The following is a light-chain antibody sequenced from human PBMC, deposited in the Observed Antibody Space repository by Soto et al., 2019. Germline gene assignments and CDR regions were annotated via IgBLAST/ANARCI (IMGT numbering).Light chain of an antibody. V-gene: IGLV2-14*01. J-gene: IGLJ1*01. CDR1: SSDIGGSKY. Sequence: QSALTQPASLSGSPGQSITISCAGTSSDIGGSKYVSWYQQHPGKAPKLIIYEVTNRPSGVSNRFSGSKSGNTASLTISGLQAEDEADYYCSSYTTSSTRVFGPGTKVTVL. CDR3: SSYTTSSTRV. CDR2: EVT.